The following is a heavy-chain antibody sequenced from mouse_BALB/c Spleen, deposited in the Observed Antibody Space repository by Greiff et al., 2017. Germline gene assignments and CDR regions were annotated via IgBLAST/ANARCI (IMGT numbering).Heavy chain of an antibody. D-gene: IGHD2-3*01. J-gene: IGHJ3*01. CDR3: ARDDGLAWFAY. CDR2: INSNGGST. Sequence: DVQLQESGGGLVQPGGSLKLSCAASGFTFSSYGMSWVRQTPDKRLELVATINSNGGSTYYPDSVKGRYTISRDNAKNTLYLQMSSLKSEDTAMYYCARDDGLAWFAYWGQGTLVTVSA. V-gene: IGHV5-6-3*01. CDR1: GFTFSSYG.